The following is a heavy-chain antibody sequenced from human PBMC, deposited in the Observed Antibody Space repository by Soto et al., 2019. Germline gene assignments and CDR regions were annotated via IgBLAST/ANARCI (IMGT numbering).Heavy chain of an antibody. CDR2: VSFDSKNK. D-gene: IGHD4-4*01. J-gene: IGHJ6*02. CDR1: GFSFESYS. CDR3: AKESVETTYSFYGMDI. Sequence: LVESGGGVVQPGRSLTLSCAGSGFSFESYSMHWVRQSPGKGLEWVATVSFDSKNKYYIDSVEGRFTLSRDNAKNLLYLQMNNLRHEDTAVSYCAKESVETTYSFYGMDIWGPGTTVTVSS. V-gene: IGHV3-30*18.